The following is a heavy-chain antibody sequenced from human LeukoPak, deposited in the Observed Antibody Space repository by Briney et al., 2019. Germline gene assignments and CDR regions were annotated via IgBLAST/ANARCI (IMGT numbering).Heavy chain of an antibody. V-gene: IGHV5-51*01. D-gene: IGHD3-22*01. J-gene: IGHJ3*02. CDR1: GYSFTSYW. Sequence: GESLKISCKGSGYSFTSYWIGWVRQMPGKGLEWMGIIYPGDSGSRYSPSFQGQVTISVDKSISTAYLQWSSLKASDTAMYYCARLFGCKVVRPDDEAFDIWGQGTLVTVSP. CDR2: IYPGDSGS. CDR3: ARLFGCKVVRPDDEAFDI.